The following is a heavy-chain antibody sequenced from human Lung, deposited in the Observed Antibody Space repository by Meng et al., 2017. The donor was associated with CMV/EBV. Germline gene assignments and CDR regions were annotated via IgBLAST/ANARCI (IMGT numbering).Heavy chain of an antibody. D-gene: IGHD5-12*01. J-gene: IGHJ4*02. CDR2: IYWDDDK. CDR1: GFSRSTSGVG. Sequence: QTTLKESGPTLVNPTQTLTLTFTFSGFSRSTSGVGGGWIRQPPGKALEWLALIYWDDDKRYSPSLKSRLTITKDTSKNQVVLTMTNMDPVDTATYYCAHSPIVATIRDYFDFSRKGILVAVSS. V-gene: IGHV2-5*02. CDR3: AHSPIVATIRDYFDF.